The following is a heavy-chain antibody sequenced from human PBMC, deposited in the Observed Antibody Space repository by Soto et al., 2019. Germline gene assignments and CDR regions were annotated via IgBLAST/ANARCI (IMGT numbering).Heavy chain of an antibody. Sequence: PSETLSLTCTVSGGPISSYYWSWIRQTPGKGLEWIGYIYYSGSTNYNPSLKSRVTISVDTSKNQFSLKLSSVTAADTAVYYCARVFHGDYIWGSYRPAHFDYWGQGTLVTVSS. D-gene: IGHD3-16*02. CDR2: IYYSGST. V-gene: IGHV4-59*01. J-gene: IGHJ4*02. CDR3: ARVFHGDYIWGSYRPAHFDY. CDR1: GGPISSYY.